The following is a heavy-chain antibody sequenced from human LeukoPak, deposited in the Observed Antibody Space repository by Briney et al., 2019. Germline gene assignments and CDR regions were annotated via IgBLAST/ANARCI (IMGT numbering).Heavy chain of an antibody. D-gene: IGHD3-22*01. J-gene: IGHJ4*02. Sequence: PGGSLRLSCEASGITFSAYTMNWVRQAPGKGLEWVSSISGSGSYIFYADSVKGRFTISRDNAKNSLYLQMGSLRVEDTAVYYCASDRSLIASLYYFDNWGQGTLVTVSS. CDR2: ISGSGSYI. CDR3: ASDRSLIASLYYFDN. V-gene: IGHV3-21*01. CDR1: GITFSAYT.